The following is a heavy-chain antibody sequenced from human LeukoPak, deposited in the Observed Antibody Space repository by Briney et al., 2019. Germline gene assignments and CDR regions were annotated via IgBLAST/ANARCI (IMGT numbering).Heavy chain of an antibody. V-gene: IGHV4-38-2*01. CDR2: IYHSGST. Sequence: SETLSLTCAVSGGSISSGYYWGWIRQPPGKGLEWIGSIYHSGSTCYNPSLKSRVTISVDTSKNQFSLKLSSVTAADTAVYYCARVYYYDSSGYYFSYYYYMDVWGKGTTVTVSS. CDR3: ARVYYYDSSGYYFSYYYYMDV. D-gene: IGHD3-22*01. CDR1: GGSISSGYY. J-gene: IGHJ6*03.